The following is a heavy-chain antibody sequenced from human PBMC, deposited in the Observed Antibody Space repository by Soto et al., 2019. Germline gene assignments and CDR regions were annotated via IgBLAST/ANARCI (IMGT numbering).Heavy chain of an antibody. CDR2: ISYDGSNK. CDR1: GFTFSSYG. J-gene: IGHJ4*02. CDR3: AKDPQFTPVGQGDY. V-gene: IGHV3-30*18. D-gene: IGHD3-10*01. Sequence: GGSLRLSCAASGFTFSSYGMHWVRQAPGKGLEWVAVISYDGSNKYYADSVKGRFTISRDNSKNTLYLQMNSLRAEDTAVYYCAKDPQFTPVGQGDYWGQGTLVTVSS.